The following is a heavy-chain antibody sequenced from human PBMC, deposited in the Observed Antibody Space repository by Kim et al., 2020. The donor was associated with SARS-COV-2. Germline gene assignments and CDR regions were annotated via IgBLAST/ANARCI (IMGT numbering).Heavy chain of an antibody. J-gene: IGHJ5*02. CDR2: IYYSGST. CDR3: ARYYYDSKGKGYNWFDP. D-gene: IGHD3-22*01. Sequence: SETLSLTCTVSGGSVSSGSYYWSWIRQPPGKGLEWIGYIYYSGSTNYNPSLKSRVTISVDTSKNQFSLKLSSVTAADTAVYYCARYYYDSKGKGYNWFDPWGQGTLVTVSS. CDR1: GGSVSSGSYY. V-gene: IGHV4-61*01.